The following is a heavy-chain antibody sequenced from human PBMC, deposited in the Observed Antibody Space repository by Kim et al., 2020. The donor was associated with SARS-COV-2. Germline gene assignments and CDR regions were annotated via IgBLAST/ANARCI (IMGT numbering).Heavy chain of an antibody. J-gene: IGHJ4*02. V-gene: IGHV1-46*01. D-gene: IGHD2-21*02. CDR3: ARGGYCGGDCYFDY. Sequence: AQKFQGRVTMTRDTSTSTVYMELSSLRSEDTAVYYCARGGYCGGDCYFDYWGQGTLVTVSS.